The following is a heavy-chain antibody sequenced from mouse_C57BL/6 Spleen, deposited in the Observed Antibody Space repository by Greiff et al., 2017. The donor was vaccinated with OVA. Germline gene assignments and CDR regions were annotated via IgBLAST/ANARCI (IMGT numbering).Heavy chain of an antibody. Sequence: QVQLQQPGAELVKPGASVKLSCKASGYTFTSYWMHWVKQRPGQGLEWIGMIHPYSGSTNYNEKFKSKATLTVDKSSSTAYMHLSSLTSEDSAVYYCAMADYDYDGDYWGQGTTLTVSS. V-gene: IGHV1-64*01. CDR2: IHPYSGST. CDR1: GYTFTSYW. CDR3: AMADYDYDGDY. D-gene: IGHD2-4*01. J-gene: IGHJ2*01.